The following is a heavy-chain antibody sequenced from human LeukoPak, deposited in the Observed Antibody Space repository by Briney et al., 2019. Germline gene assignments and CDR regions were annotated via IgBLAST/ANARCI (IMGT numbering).Heavy chain of an antibody. D-gene: IGHD3-16*02. V-gene: IGHV3-23*01. CDR2: ISGSGGST. J-gene: IGHJ4*02. Sequence: PGGSLRLSCAASGFTFSSYAMSWVRQAPGKGLEWVSAISGSGGSTYYADSVKGRFTISRDNSKNTLYLQMNSLRAEDTAVYYCAKEYVWGSYRYPPSGFDYWGQGTLVTVSS. CDR3: AKEYVWGSYRYPPSGFDY. CDR1: GFTFSSYA.